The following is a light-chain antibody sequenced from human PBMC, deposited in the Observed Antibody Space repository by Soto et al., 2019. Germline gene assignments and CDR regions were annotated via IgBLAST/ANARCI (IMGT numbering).Light chain of an antibody. V-gene: IGKV3-11*01. Sequence: EIVLTQSPATLSLSRGERATLSCRASQSVSSYLAWYQQKPGQAPRLLIYGASNRATGIPARFSGSECGTDFALTITSLEPEDFAVYYGQQRGNWPLYTFGQGTKLEIK. CDR3: QQRGNWPLYT. J-gene: IGKJ2*01. CDR1: QSVSSY. CDR2: GAS.